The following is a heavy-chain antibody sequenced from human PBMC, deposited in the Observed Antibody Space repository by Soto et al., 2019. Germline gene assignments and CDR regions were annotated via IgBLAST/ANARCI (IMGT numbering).Heavy chain of an antibody. CDR3: ARGRAGYFDP. V-gene: IGHV4-59*01. D-gene: IGHD1-1*01. CDR2: IYYSGST. CDR1: GGSISSYY. J-gene: IGHJ5*02. Sequence: QVQLQESGPGLVKPSETLSLTCTVSGGSISSYYWSWIRQPPGKGLEWIGYIYYSGSTNYNPSLKSRVTISVDTSKNQFSLKLSSVTAADTAVYYCARGRAGYFDPWGQGTLVIVSS.